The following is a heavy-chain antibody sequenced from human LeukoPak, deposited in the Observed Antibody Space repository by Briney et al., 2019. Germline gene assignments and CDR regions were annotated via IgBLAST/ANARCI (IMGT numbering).Heavy chain of an antibody. V-gene: IGHV3-48*04. CDR3: ARVPKGIAAAGTMGSFDY. Sequence: GGSLRLSCAASGFTFSSYSMNWVRQAPGKGLEWVSYISSSSSTIYYADSVKGRFTISRDNAKNSLYLQMNSLRAEDTAVYYCARVPKGIAAAGTMGSFDYWGQGTLVTVSS. J-gene: IGHJ4*02. D-gene: IGHD6-13*01. CDR1: GFTFSSYS. CDR2: ISSSSSTI.